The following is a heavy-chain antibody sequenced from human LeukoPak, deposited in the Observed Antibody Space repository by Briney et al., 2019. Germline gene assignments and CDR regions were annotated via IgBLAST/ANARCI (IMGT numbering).Heavy chain of an antibody. Sequence: GGSLRLSCAASGLTFSSYSMNWVRHAPGKGLEWVSYISSSSNYINYADSVKGRFTISRDNAKNSLYLQMNSLRAEDTAVYYCARDESLVRGAAFDYWGQGTLVTVSS. CDR3: ARDESLVRGAAFDY. V-gene: IGHV3-21*01. CDR2: ISSSSNYI. J-gene: IGHJ4*02. CDR1: GLTFSSYS. D-gene: IGHD3-10*01.